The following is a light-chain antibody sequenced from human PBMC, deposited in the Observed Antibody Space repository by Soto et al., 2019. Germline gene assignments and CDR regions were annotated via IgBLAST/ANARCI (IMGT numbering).Light chain of an antibody. CDR3: SSYTSSSTRV. Sequence: QSALTQPASVSGSPGQSITISCTGTSSDVGAYDYVSWYQQHPDKAPKLMIYEVSNRPSGVSNRFSGSKSVNTATLPISGLQADDEADYYCSSYTSSSTRVFGTGTKVTVL. CDR2: EVS. CDR1: SSDVGAYDY. J-gene: IGLJ1*01. V-gene: IGLV2-14*03.